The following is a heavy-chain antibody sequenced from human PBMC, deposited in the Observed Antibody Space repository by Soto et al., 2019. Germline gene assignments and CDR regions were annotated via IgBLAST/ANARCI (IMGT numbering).Heavy chain of an antibody. CDR3: ARDLVY. V-gene: IGHV4-34*01. Sequence: SETLSLTCAVYGGSFSGYYWSWIRQPPGKGLEWIGEINHSGSTNYNPSLKSRVTISVDTSKNQFSLKLSSVTAADTAVYYCARDLVYWGQGTLVTVSS. CDR1: GGSFSGYY. CDR2: INHSGST. D-gene: IGHD2-8*02. J-gene: IGHJ4*02.